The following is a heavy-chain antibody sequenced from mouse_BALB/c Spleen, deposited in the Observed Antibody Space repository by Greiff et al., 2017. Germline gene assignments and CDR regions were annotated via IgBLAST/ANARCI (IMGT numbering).Heavy chain of an antibody. CDR1: GYTFTSYW. V-gene: IGHV1S127*01. J-gene: IGHJ2*01. Sequence: QVQLQQPGAELVKPGASVKMSCKASGYTFTSYWMHWVQQRPGQGLEWIGTIDPSDSYTSYNQKFKGKATLTVDTSSSTAYMQLSSLTSEDSAVYYCTREGLLRYYFDYWGQGTTLTVSS. CDR3: TREGLLRYYFDY. D-gene: IGHD1-1*01. CDR2: IDPSDSYT.